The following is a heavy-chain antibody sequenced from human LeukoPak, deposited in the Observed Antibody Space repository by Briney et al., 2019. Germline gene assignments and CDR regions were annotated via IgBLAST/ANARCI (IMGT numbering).Heavy chain of an antibody. CDR2: INHSGST. D-gene: IGHD2-15*01. V-gene: IGHV4-34*01. Sequence: PSETLSLTCAVYGGSFSGYYWSWIRQPPGKGLEWIGEINHSGSTNYNPSLKSRVTISVDTSKNQFSLKLSSVTAADTAVYCCARVGLSHCSGGSCRRKYFQHWGQGTLVTVSS. CDR1: GGSFSGYY. CDR3: ARVGLSHCSGGSCRRKYFQH. J-gene: IGHJ1*01.